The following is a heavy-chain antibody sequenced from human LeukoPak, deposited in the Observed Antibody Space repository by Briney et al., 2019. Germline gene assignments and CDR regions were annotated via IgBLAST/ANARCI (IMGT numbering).Heavy chain of an antibody. V-gene: IGHV3-53*05. J-gene: IGHJ3*02. D-gene: IGHD6-13*01. CDR1: GFTVSSNY. CDR2: IYSGGST. CDR3: ARDSGSSWYDDAFDI. Sequence: GGSLILSCAASGFTVSSNYMSWVRPAPGKGLGWGSVIYSGGSTYYANSVKGRFTISRDNSKNTLYLQMNSLRAEDTAVYYCARDSGSSWYDDAFDIWGQGTMVTVSS.